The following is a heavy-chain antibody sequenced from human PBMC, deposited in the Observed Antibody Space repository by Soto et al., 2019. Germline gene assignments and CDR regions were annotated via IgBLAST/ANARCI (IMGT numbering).Heavy chain of an antibody. CDR2: IRSKAHNYAT. V-gene: IGHV3-73*02. Sequence: EVQLVESGGGLVQPGGSLKLSCAASGFTFSDSAMHWVRQASGKGLEWLGRIRSKAHNYATAHTAAVKGRFTVSRDDSNNTAYLQMNSLKTEDTAVYYCARHITGDTTDYYYGMGIWGQGTTVTVSS. CDR1: GFTFSDSA. D-gene: IGHD1-26*01. CDR3: ARHITGDTTDYYYGMGI. J-gene: IGHJ6*02.